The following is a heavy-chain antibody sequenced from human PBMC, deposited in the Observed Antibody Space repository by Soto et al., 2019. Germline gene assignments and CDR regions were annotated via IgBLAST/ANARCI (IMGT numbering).Heavy chain of an antibody. D-gene: IGHD1-26*01. Sequence: GASPKVSCKASRYTFTSYYMHWVPQAPGQGLEWMGIINPSGGSTSYAQKFQGRVTMTRDTSTSTVYMELSSLRSEDTAVYYCASPTSGKSAFDIWGQGTMVTVSS. CDR2: INPSGGST. J-gene: IGHJ3*02. CDR1: RYTFTSYY. CDR3: ASPTSGKSAFDI. V-gene: IGHV1-46*01.